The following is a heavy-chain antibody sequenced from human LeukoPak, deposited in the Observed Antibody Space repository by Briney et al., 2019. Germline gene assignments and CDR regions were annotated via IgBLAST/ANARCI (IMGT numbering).Heavy chain of an antibody. CDR1: GFTFSSYW. Sequence: GGSLRLSCAASGFTFSSYWMSWVRQAPGKGLEWVANIKQDGSEKYYVDSVKGRFTISRDSAKNSLYLQMNSLRAEDTAVYYCARDPGQLASFGWFDPWGQGTLVTVSS. CDR3: ARDPGQLASFGWFDP. V-gene: IGHV3-7*01. J-gene: IGHJ5*02. CDR2: IKQDGSEK. D-gene: IGHD6-6*01.